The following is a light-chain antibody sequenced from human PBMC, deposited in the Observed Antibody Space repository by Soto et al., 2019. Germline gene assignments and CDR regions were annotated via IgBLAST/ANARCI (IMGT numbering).Light chain of an antibody. CDR1: QSISSY. CDR2: AAS. CDR3: QESYSTPLS. V-gene: IGKV1-39*01. Sequence: DIQMTQSPSSLSASVGDRVTITCRASQSISSYLNWYQQKPGKAPKLLIYAASSLQSGVPSRFSGSGSGTDFTLTISSLQPEDVATYYCQESYSTPLSFGGETEVESK. J-gene: IGKJ4*01.